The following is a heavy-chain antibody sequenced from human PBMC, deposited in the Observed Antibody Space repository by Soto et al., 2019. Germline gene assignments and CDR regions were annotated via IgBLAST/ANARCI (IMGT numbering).Heavy chain of an antibody. CDR2: IKSKTDGGTT. Sequence: GRSLRLSCAASGFTFSNAWMSWVRQAPGKGLEWVGRIKSKTDGGTTDYAAPVKGRFTISRDDSKNTLYLQMNSLKTEDTAVYYCTTDSVKEYQLLYDYWGQGTLVTVSS. J-gene: IGHJ4*02. V-gene: IGHV3-15*01. CDR3: TTDSVKEYQLLYDY. CDR1: GFTFSNAW. D-gene: IGHD2-2*02.